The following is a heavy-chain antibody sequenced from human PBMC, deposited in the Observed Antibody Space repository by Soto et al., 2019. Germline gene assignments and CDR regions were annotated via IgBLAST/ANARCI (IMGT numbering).Heavy chain of an antibody. V-gene: IGHV1-2*02. CDR3: AREGTTYFDWLLEDGGNWFDP. CDR2: INPNSGGT. J-gene: IGHJ5*02. CDR1: GYTFTGYY. D-gene: IGHD3-9*01. Sequence: QVQLVQSGAEVKKPGASVKVSCKASGYTFTGYYMHWVRQAPGQGLEWMGWINPNSGGTNYAQKFQGRVTMTSDTTISTAYMELSRLRSDDTAVYYCAREGTTYFDWLLEDGGNWFDPWGQGSLVTVSS.